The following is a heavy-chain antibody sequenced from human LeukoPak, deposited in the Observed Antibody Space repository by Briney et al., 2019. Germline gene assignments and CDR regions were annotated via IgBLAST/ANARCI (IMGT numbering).Heavy chain of an antibody. D-gene: IGHD2-15*01. CDR2: ISWNSGSI. Sequence: GGSLRLSCAASGFTFDDYAMHWVRQAPGKGLEWVSGISWNSGSIGYADSVKGRFTISRDNAKNSLYLQMNSLRAEDTALYYCAKDHRYCSGGSCFDWGQGTLVTVSS. CDR1: GFTFDDYA. J-gene: IGHJ4*02. V-gene: IGHV3-9*01. CDR3: AKDHRYCSGGSCFD.